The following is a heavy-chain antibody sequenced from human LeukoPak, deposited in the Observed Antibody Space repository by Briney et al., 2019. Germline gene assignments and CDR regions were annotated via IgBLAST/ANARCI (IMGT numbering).Heavy chain of an antibody. CDR3: ARQISDYYYYYMDV. V-gene: IGHV4-39*01. CDR2: IYYSGTT. Sequence: PSETLSLTCTVSGGSISSGSYYWSWIRQPAGKGLEWIGTIYYSGTTYYNPSLESRVTIFEDTSKNQFSLMLTSVTAADTAVYYCARQISDYYYYYMDVWGKGTTVTVSS. D-gene: IGHD2-15*01. CDR1: GGSISSGSYY. J-gene: IGHJ6*03.